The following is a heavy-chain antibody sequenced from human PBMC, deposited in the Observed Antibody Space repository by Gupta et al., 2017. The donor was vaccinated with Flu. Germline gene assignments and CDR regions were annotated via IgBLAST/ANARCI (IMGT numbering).Heavy chain of an antibody. D-gene: IGHD1-26*01. V-gene: IGHV3-49*03. CDR2: IRSKAYGGTT. CDR1: A. Sequence: AMSWFRQAPGKGLEWVGFIRSKAYGGTTEYAASVKGRFTISRDDSKSIAYLQMNSLKTEDTAVYYCTREGVSSPWDPWVYYWGQGTLVTVSS. J-gene: IGHJ4*02. CDR3: TREGVSSPWDPWVYY.